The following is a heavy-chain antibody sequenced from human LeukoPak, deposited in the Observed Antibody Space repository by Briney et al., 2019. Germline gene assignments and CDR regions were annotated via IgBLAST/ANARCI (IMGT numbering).Heavy chain of an antibody. D-gene: IGHD3-3*01. V-gene: IGHV3-30-3*01. J-gene: IGHJ3*02. Sequence: GGSLRLSCAASGFTFSSYAMHWVRQAPGKGLEWVAVISYDGSNKYYADSVKGRFTIPRDNSKNTLYLQMNSLRAEDTAVYYCAREGLWSGYLGAFDIWGQGTMVTVSS. CDR2: ISYDGSNK. CDR1: GFTFSSYA. CDR3: AREGLWSGYLGAFDI.